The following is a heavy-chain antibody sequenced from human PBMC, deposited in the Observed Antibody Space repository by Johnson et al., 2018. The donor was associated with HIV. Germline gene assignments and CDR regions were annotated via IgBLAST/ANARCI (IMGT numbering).Heavy chain of an antibody. J-gene: IGHJ3*02. V-gene: IGHV3-66*01. CDR2: IYSGDST. Sequence: VQLVESGGGLVQPGGSLRLSCAASGFTVSSNYMNWVRQAPGKGLDWVSLIYSGDSTYYADSVKGRFSISRDNSKNTLYLQMNSLRAEDTAVYYCARERGLGHAFDIWGQGKMVTVSP. CDR1: GFTVSSNY. D-gene: IGHD7-27*01. CDR3: ARERGLGHAFDI.